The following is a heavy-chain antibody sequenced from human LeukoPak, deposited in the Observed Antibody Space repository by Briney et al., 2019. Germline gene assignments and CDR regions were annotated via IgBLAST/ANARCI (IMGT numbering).Heavy chain of an antibody. Sequence: QSGGSLRLSCVASGFTFSSYSMNWVRQAPGKGLEWVSYISSSSSTIYYADSVKGRFTISRDNAKNSLYLQMNSLRAEDTAVYYCASKGDGYNQLWSSDYWGQGTLVTVSS. CDR2: ISSSSSTI. CDR1: GFTFSSYS. CDR3: ASKGDGYNQLWSSDY. J-gene: IGHJ4*02. D-gene: IGHD5-24*01. V-gene: IGHV3-48*01.